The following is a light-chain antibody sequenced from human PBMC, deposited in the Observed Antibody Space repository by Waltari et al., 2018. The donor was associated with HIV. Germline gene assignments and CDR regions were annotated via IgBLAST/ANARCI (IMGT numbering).Light chain of an antibody. J-gene: IGKJ5*01. CDR1: QSVTHN. Sequence: DIVMTQSPATLSVSPGDRATLSCRASQSVTHNLAWYQQNPGQAPRLLSFGASARASVVPARFSASGSGTEFTLTISSLQPEDSAVYYCQQYNSRPPLTFGQGTRVEIK. CDR3: QQYNSRPPLT. V-gene: IGKV3-15*01. CDR2: GAS.